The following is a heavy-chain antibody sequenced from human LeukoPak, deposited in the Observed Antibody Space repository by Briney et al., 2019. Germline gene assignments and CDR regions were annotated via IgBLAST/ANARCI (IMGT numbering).Heavy chain of an antibody. J-gene: IGHJ4*02. CDR1: GFTFRSYA. Sequence: PGGSLRLSCAASGFTFRSYAMSWVRQAPGKGLEWVSVITDSGGTTFYADSVKGRITISRDNSKNTLYLQMNSLSAEDSAIYYCAKLWRGSYPRYFDYWGQGALVTVSS. CDR2: ITDSGGTT. D-gene: IGHD1-26*01. V-gene: IGHV3-23*01. CDR3: AKLWRGSYPRYFDY.